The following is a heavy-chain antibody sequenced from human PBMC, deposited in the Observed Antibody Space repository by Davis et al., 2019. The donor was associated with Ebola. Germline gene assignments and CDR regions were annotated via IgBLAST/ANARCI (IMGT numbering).Heavy chain of an antibody. CDR3: ARCKGLEWLLSGYYYYYMDV. Sequence: ASVKVSCKASGYTFTGYYMHWVRQAPGQGLEWMGWINPNSGGTNYAQKLQGRVTMTTDTSTSTAYMELRSLRSDDTAVYYCARCKGLEWLLSGYYYYYMDVWGKGTTVTVSS. CDR1: GYTFTGYY. D-gene: IGHD3-3*01. CDR2: INPNSGGT. V-gene: IGHV1-2*02. J-gene: IGHJ6*03.